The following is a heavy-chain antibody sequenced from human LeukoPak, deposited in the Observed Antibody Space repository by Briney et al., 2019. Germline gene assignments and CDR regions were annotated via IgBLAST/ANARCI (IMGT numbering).Heavy chain of an antibody. CDR2: IYHSGST. V-gene: IGHV4-38-2*01. CDR3: ARQRGLPGAIDY. J-gene: IGHJ4*02. Sequence: SETLSLTCAVPGYSISSGYFWAWIRQPPGKGLEWIGSIYHSGSTSYNPSLKSRVTISVDTSKNQLSLKLSSVTAADTAVYYCARQRGLPGAIDYWGQGTLVTVFS. CDR1: GYSISSGYF. D-gene: IGHD7-27*01.